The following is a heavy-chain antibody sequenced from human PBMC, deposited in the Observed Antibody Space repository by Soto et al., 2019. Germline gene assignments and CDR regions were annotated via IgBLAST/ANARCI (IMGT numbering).Heavy chain of an antibody. Sequence: GGSLRLSCTASGFTFGDCAMSWVRQAPGKGLEWVGFIRSKAYGGTTEYAASVKGRFTISRDDSKSIAYLQMNSLKTEDTAVYYCTRASSAGGDYWGQGTLVTV. CDR2: IRSKAYGGTT. J-gene: IGHJ4*02. CDR1: GFTFGDCA. D-gene: IGHD3-10*01. V-gene: IGHV3-49*04. CDR3: TRASSAGGDY.